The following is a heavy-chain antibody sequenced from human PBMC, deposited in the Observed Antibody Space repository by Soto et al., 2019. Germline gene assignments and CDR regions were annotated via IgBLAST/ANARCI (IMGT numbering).Heavy chain of an antibody. J-gene: IGHJ4*02. CDR2: ISGSGGST. V-gene: IGHV3-23*01. Sequence: GWSLRLSCAASGFTFSSYAMSWVRQAPGKGLEWVSAISGSGGSTYYADSVKGRFTISRDNSKNTLYLQMNSLRAEDTAVYYCAKDFIPDVYYYDSSGYYVYWGQGTLVTVSS. CDR1: GFTFSSYA. D-gene: IGHD3-22*01. CDR3: AKDFIPDVYYYDSSGYYVY.